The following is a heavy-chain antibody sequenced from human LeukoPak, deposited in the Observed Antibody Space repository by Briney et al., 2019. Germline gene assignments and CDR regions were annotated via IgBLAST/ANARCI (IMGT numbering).Heavy chain of an antibody. CDR3: ARDNSVRDEAWWFNP. CDR2: ISPSGGST. J-gene: IGHJ5*02. D-gene: IGHD5-24*01. CDR1: EASEYTFIGYF. Sequence: ASVKVSCKASEASEYTFIGYFIHWVRQAPGQGPEWMGVISPSGGSTTYAQKFQGRVTLTRDMSTSTDYLELSSLRSEDTAVYYCARDNSVRDEAWWFNPWGQGTLVTVSS. V-gene: IGHV1-46*01.